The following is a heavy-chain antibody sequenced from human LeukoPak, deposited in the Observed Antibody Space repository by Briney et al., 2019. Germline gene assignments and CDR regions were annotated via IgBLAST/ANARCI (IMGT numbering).Heavy chain of an antibody. Sequence: SETLSLTCTVSGGSISSGGYYWSWIRQHPGKGLEWIGYIYYSGSTYYNPSLKSRVTIPVDTSKNQFSLKLSSVTAADTAVYYCAAVYCSSTSCYTAFDYWGQGTLVTVSS. D-gene: IGHD2-2*02. CDR1: GGSISSGGYY. J-gene: IGHJ4*02. CDR2: IYYSGST. V-gene: IGHV4-31*03. CDR3: AAVYCSSTSCYTAFDY.